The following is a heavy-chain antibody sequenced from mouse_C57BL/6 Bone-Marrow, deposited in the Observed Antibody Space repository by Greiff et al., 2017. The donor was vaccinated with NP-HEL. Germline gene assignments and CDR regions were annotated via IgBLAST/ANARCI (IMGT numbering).Heavy chain of an antibody. D-gene: IGHD2-4*01. J-gene: IGHJ4*01. Sequence: DVKLVESEGGLVQPGSSMKLSCTTSGFTFSDYYMAWVRQVPEKGLDWVANINYDGSSTYYLDSLKSRFIISRDNAKNILYLQMSSLKSEDTATYYCAREGGLRRCTYAMDYWGQGTSVTVSS. CDR2: INYDGSST. CDR3: AREGGLRRCTYAMDY. V-gene: IGHV5-16*01. CDR1: GFTFSDYY.